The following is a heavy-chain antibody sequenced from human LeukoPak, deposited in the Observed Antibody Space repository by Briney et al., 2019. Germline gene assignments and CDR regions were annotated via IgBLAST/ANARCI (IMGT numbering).Heavy chain of an antibody. D-gene: IGHD6-13*01. J-gene: IGHJ4*02. CDR1: GGTFSSYA. V-gene: IGHV1-69*04. CDR2: IIPILGIA. Sequence: TVKVSCKASGGTFSSYAISWVRQAPGQGLEWMGRIIPILGIAYYAQKFQGRVTITADKSTSTAYMELSSLRSEDTAVYYCARGVYSSSWEVYYFDYWGQGTLVTVSS. CDR3: ARGVYSSSWEVYYFDY.